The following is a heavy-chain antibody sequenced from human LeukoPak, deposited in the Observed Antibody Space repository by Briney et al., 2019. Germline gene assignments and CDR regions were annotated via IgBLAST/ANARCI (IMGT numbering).Heavy chain of an antibody. J-gene: IGHJ2*01. CDR3: ARDSQVVVAATPGYWYFDL. D-gene: IGHD2-15*01. Sequence: GGSLRLSCAASGFTFSSYSMNWVRQAPGKGLEWVSSISSSSSYIYYADSVKGRFTISRGNAKNSLYLQMNSLRAEDTAVYYCARDSQVVVAATPGYWYFDLWGRGTLVTVSS. V-gene: IGHV3-21*01. CDR2: ISSSSSYI. CDR1: GFTFSSYS.